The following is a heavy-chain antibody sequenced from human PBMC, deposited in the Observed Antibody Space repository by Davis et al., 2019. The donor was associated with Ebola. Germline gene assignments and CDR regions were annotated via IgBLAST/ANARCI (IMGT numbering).Heavy chain of an antibody. V-gene: IGHV1-18*01. Sequence: AASVKVSCKASGYTFTSYDISWVRQAPGQGLEWMGWISTYNGNTNYAQKLQGRVTMTTDTSTSTAYMELRSLRSDDTAVYYCARGRTVTDTRGLSWFDPWGQGTLVTVSS. CDR1: GYTFTSYD. J-gene: IGHJ5*02. CDR2: ISTYNGNT. D-gene: IGHD6-19*01. CDR3: ARGRTVTDTRGLSWFDP.